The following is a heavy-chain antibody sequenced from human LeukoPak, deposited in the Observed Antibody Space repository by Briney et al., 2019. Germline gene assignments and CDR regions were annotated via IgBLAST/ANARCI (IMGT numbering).Heavy chain of an antibody. CDR3: ARDQTPKWGSGERYFDY. D-gene: IGHD7-27*01. V-gene: IGHV3-33*01. J-gene: IGHJ4*02. CDR1: GFTFSSYG. CDR2: IWYDGSNK. Sequence: GGSLRLSCAVSGFTFSSYGMHWVRQVPGKGLEWVAVIWYDGSNKYYGDSVKGRFTISRDNSKNTLYLQMNSLRVEDTAVYYCARDQTPKWGSGERYFDYWGQGTLVTVSS.